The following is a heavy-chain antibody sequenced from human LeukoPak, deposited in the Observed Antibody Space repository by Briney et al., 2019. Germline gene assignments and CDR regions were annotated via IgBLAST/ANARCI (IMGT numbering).Heavy chain of an antibody. CDR3: ARADGSGSYYNSWFDP. CDR1: GFTFSSYG. CDR2: IWYDGSNK. V-gene: IGHV3-33*08. Sequence: GGSLRLSCAASGFTFSSYGMSWVRQAPGKGLEWVAVIWYDGSNKYYADSVKGRFTISRDNSKNTLYLQMNSLRAEDTAVYYCARADGSGSYYNSWFDPWGQGTLVTVSS. D-gene: IGHD3-10*01. J-gene: IGHJ5*02.